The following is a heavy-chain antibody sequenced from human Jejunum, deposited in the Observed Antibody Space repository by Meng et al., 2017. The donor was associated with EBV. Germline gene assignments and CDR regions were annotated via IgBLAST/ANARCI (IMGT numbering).Heavy chain of an antibody. CDR1: GDNTFTSGHY. CDR3: ARDNTGDYGWVDH. Sequence: HVLLQEQGQARVKPSPPLFLLSPEAGDNTFTSGHYRPWIRQPPGKGQELIGYIFYAGNTYYTPYLKRRVTISLDISKNQFYLNLTSVTADDTAVYYCARDNTGDYGWVDHWGQGTLVTVSS. CDR2: IFYAGNT. J-gene: IGHJ5*02. V-gene: IGHV4-30-4*01. D-gene: IGHD4-17*01.